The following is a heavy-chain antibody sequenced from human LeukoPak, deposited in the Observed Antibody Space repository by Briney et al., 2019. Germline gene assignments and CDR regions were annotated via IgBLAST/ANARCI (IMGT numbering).Heavy chain of an antibody. D-gene: IGHD3-22*01. CDR1: GYTFTGYY. CDR3: ARDVKRGYYSFHY. V-gene: IGHV1-2*02. J-gene: IGHJ4*02. CDR2: INPNSGGT. Sequence: GASVKVSCKASGYTFTGYYMHWVRQAPGQGLEWMGWINPNSGGTSYAQKFQGRVTMTRDTSISTAYMELSRLRSDDTAVYYCARDVKRGYYSFHYWGQGTLVTVSS.